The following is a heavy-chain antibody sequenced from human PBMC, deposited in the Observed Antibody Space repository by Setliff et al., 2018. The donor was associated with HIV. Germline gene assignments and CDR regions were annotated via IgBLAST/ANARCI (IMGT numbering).Heavy chain of an antibody. J-gene: IGHJ4*02. CDR2: IYTSGST. CDR1: GGSISSCY. V-gene: IGHV4-4*07. CDR3: ARRGIAAAGSDS. D-gene: IGHD6-13*01. Sequence: PSETLSLTCTVSGGSISSCYWSWIRQPAGKGLEWIGHIYTSGSTNYNPSLKSRVTMSVDTSKNQFSLKLTSVTAADTAVYYCARRGIAAAGSDSWGQGTLVTVSS.